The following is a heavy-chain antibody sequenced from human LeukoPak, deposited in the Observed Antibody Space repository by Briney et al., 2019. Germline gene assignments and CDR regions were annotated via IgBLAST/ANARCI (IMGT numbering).Heavy chain of an antibody. J-gene: IGHJ4*02. Sequence: QSSETLSLTCTVSGGSISSYYWSWVRQAPGKGLEWVSLISGDGSVTYYADSVKGRFTISRDNSKNSLYLQMNSLRLEDTALYYCATGSQPGTTFDYWGQGTLVTASS. D-gene: IGHD1-14*01. V-gene: IGHV3-43*02. CDR3: ATGSQPGTTFDY. CDR1: GGSISSYY. CDR2: ISGDGSVT.